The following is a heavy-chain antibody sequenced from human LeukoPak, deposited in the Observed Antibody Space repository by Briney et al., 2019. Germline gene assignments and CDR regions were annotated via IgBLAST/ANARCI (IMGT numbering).Heavy chain of an antibody. CDR2: INTNTGNP. CDR1: GYTFTSYA. Sequence: EASVKVSCKASGYTFTSYAMNWVRQAPGQGLEWMGWINTNTGNPTYAQGFTGRFVFSLDTSVSTAYLQISSLKAEDTAVYYCARNPVAVAGRVGSSYYYYMDVWGKGTTVTVSS. V-gene: IGHV7-4-1*02. J-gene: IGHJ6*03. D-gene: IGHD6-19*01. CDR3: ARNPVAVAGRVGSSYYYYMDV.